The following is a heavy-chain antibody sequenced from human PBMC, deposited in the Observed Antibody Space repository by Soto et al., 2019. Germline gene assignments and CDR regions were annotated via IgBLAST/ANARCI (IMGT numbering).Heavy chain of an antibody. CDR1: GYTFTGYY. J-gene: IGHJ6*02. CDR3: ARYCSGCSCYSSRDYYYGMDV. V-gene: IGHV1-2*02. D-gene: IGHD2-15*01. CDR2: INPNSGGT. Sequence: GASVKVSCKASGYTFTGYYMHWVRQAPGQGLEWMGWINPNSGGTNYAQKFQGRVTMTRDTSISTAYMELSRLRSDDTAVYYCARYCSGCSCYSSRDYYYGMDVWGQGTTVTVSS.